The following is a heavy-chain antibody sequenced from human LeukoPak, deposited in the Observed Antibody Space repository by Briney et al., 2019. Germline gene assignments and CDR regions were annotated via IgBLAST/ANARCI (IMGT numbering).Heavy chain of an antibody. Sequence: ASVNVSCKASGYTFTSYDINWVRQATGQGLEWMGWMNPDSGNTGYAQKFQGRVTMTRNTTINTAYMELTSLTSEDTAVYYCARGKRVGELLYGWGQGTLVTVSS. CDR1: GYTFTSYD. V-gene: IGHV1-8*01. CDR2: MNPDSGNT. CDR3: ARGKRVGELLYG. J-gene: IGHJ4*02. D-gene: IGHD3-10*01.